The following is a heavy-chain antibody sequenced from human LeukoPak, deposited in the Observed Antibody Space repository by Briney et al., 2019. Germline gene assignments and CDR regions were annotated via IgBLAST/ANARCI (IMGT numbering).Heavy chain of an antibody. CDR3: ARDRRYCGGGSCYFDYFFDY. CDR2: ISYDGSIN. Sequence: GGPLRLSCVASGFTFNSYAVHWVRQAPGKGLEWGALISYDGSINFYAASVKGRFTISRDNSKNTLYLQMNSLRAEDTALYFCARDRRYCGGGSCYFDYFFDYWGQGTLVTVSS. CDR1: GFTFNSYA. J-gene: IGHJ4*02. D-gene: IGHD2-15*01. V-gene: IGHV3-30-3*01.